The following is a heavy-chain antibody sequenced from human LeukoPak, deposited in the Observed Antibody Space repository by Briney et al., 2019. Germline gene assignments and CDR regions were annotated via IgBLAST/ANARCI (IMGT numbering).Heavy chain of an antibody. CDR3: ARAAPRVVVPAATDYYYGMDV. V-gene: IGHV4-34*01. Sequence: SETLSLTCAVYGGSFSGYYWSWIRQPPGKGLEWIGEINHSGSTNYNPSLKSRVTISVDTSKNQFSLKLSSVTAADTAVYYCARAAPRVVVPAATDYYYGMDVWGKGTTVTVSS. CDR1: GGSFSGYY. J-gene: IGHJ6*04. D-gene: IGHD2-2*01. CDR2: INHSGST.